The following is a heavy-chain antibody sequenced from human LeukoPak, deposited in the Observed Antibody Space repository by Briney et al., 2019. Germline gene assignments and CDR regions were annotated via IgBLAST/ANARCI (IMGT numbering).Heavy chain of an antibody. CDR1: GFTFSDYY. J-gene: IGHJ6*03. V-gene: IGHV3-11*04. D-gene: IGHD3-3*01. Sequence: GGSLRLSCAASGFTFSDYYMSWIRQAPGKGLEWVSYISSSGSTIYYADSVKGRFTISRDNAKNSLYLQMNSLRAEDTAVYYCAREPSYDFWSGYHKYYYYYMDVWGKGTTVTVSS. CDR3: AREPSYDFWSGYHKYYYYYMDV. CDR2: ISSSGSTI.